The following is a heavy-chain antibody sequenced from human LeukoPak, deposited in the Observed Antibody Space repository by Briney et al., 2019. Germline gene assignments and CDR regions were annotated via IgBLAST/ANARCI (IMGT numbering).Heavy chain of an antibody. CDR3: VRGLGSGSYFGY. CDR2: INRGGST. D-gene: IGHD1-26*01. J-gene: IGHJ4*02. V-gene: IGHV4-34*01. CDR1: GGSFSGYY. Sequence: KTSETLSLTCAVYGGSFSGYYWSWIRQPPGKGLEWIGEINRGGSTNYNPSLKSRVSISLDTSKSQFSLKLNSVTAADTAVYYCVRGLGSGSYFGYWGQGTLVTVSS.